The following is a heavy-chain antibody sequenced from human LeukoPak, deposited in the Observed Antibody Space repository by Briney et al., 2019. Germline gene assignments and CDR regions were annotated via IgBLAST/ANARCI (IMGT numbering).Heavy chain of an antibody. D-gene: IGHD6-25*01. V-gene: IGHV4-61*02. CDR2: IYTRGST. J-gene: IGHJ3*02. CDR1: GGSISSGTYF. Sequence: PSETLSLTCTVFGGSISSGTYFWSWIRQPAGKGLEWIGRIYTRGSTNYNPSFKSRVTISVDTPKNQFSLKLTSVTAADTAVYFCARWDSGYYAFDIWGQGTMVTVSS. CDR3: ARWDSGYYAFDI.